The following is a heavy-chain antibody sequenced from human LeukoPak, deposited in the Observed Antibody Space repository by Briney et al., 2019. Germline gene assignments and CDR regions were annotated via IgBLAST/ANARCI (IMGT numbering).Heavy chain of an antibody. D-gene: IGHD3-16*01. J-gene: IGHJ4*02. CDR3: ARGGPFMMGDV. Sequence: SECLSLTCTVSGGSISSYYWSWIRQPPGKGLEWIGYIYYSGSTNYNPSLKSRVTISVDTSKNQFSLKLSSVTAADTAVYYCARGGPFMMGDVWGQGTLVTVSS. V-gene: IGHV4-59*01. CDR2: IYYSGST. CDR1: GGSISSYY.